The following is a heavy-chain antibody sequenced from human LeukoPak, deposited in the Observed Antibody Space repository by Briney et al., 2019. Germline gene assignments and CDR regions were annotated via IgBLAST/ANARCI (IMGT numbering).Heavy chain of an antibody. Sequence: GGSLRLSCAASGFTFSDYYMSWIRQAPGKGLEWVSYISSSSSYTNYADSVKGRFTISRDNAKNSLYLQMNGLRAEDTAVYYCARDQVSSSWERGAFDIWGQGTMVTVSS. CDR1: GFTFSDYY. J-gene: IGHJ3*02. D-gene: IGHD6-13*01. CDR2: ISSSSSYT. CDR3: ARDQVSSSWERGAFDI. V-gene: IGHV3-11*06.